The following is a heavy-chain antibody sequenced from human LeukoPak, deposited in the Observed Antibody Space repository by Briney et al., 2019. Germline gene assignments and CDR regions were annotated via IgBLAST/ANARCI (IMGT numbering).Heavy chain of an antibody. J-gene: IGHJ6*02. V-gene: IGHV1-2*02. Sequence: ASVKVSCKASGYTFTSYYMHWVRQAPGQGLEWMGWINPNSGGTNYAQKFQGRVTMTRDTSISTAYMELSRLRSDDTAVYYCARLGEELYPYYYYGMDVWGQGTTVTVSS. CDR1: GYTFTSYY. CDR2: INPNSGGT. CDR3: ARLGEELYPYYYYGMDV. D-gene: IGHD3-10*01.